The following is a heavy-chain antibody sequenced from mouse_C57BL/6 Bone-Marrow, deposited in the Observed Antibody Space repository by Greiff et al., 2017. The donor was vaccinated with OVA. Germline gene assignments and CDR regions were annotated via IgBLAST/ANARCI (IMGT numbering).Heavy chain of an antibody. D-gene: IGHD1-1*01. CDR3: ARLRDYGSSYRDY. Sequence: VQLQQSGAELVRPGTSVKVSCKASGYAFTNYLIEWVKQRPGQGLEWIGVINPGSGGTNYNEKFKGKATLTADKSSSTAYMQLSSLTSEDSAVYFCARLRDYGSSYRDYWGQGTTLTVSS. J-gene: IGHJ2*01. CDR1: GYAFTNYL. V-gene: IGHV1-54*01. CDR2: INPGSGGT.